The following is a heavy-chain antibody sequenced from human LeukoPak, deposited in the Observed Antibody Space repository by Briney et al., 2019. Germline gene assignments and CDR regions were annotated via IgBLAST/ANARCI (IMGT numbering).Heavy chain of an antibody. CDR1: GFTVSTDH. CDR2: SYSGGTS. J-gene: IGHJ4*02. Sequence: PGGSLRLSCAASGFTVSTDHMSWVRQAPGKGLEWVAVSYSGGTSQYAESVKGRFTISRHNSKNMLYLQMNSLRAGDTALYYCARAWELSFDYWGQGTLVTVSS. V-gene: IGHV3-53*01. D-gene: IGHD1-26*01. CDR3: ARAWELSFDY.